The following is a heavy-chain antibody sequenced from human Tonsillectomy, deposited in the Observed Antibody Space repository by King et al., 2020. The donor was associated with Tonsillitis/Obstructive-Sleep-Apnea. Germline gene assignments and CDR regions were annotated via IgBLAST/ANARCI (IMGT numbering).Heavy chain of an antibody. CDR2: IYHSGST. Sequence: QLQESGPGLVKPSGTLSLTCAVSGGSIISSNWWSWVRQPPGKGLEWIGEIYHSGSTNYNPSLKSRVTILVVKSKNQFSLKLGSVIAADTAVYYCARDREGYGSGWSDFDYWGQGTLVTVSS. D-gene: IGHD6-19*01. J-gene: IGHJ4*02. V-gene: IGHV4-4*02. CDR3: ARDREGYGSGWSDFDY. CDR1: GGSIISSNW.